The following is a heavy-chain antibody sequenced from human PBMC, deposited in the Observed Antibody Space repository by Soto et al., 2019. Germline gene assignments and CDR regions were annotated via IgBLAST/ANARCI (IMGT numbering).Heavy chain of an antibody. CDR1: GYTFTSYV. V-gene: IGHV1-18*01. CDR3: ARGRYGDY. CDR2: ISAHNGNT. Sequence: QVHLVQSGAEVKKPGASVKVSCKASGYTFTSYVITWVRQAPGQGLEWMGWISAHNGNTDYAQKLQGRVIVTRDTSTSTACMELRSLRSDDTAVYCCARGRYGDYWGQGALVTVSS. D-gene: IGHD1-1*01. J-gene: IGHJ4*02.